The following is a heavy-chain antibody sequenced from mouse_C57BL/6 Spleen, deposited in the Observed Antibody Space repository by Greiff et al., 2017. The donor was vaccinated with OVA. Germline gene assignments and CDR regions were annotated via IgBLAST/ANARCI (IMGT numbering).Heavy chain of an antibody. Sequence: VQLQQSGPGLVAPSQSLSITCTVSGFSLTSYAISWVRQPPGKGLEWLGVIWTGGGTNYNSALKSRLSISKDNAKSQVFLKMNSLQTDATARYYWASRVTRYFDVWGTGTTVTVSS. CDR1: GFSLTSYA. CDR3: ASRVTRYFDV. J-gene: IGHJ1*03. D-gene: IGHD2-2*01. CDR2: IWTGGGT. V-gene: IGHV2-9-1*01.